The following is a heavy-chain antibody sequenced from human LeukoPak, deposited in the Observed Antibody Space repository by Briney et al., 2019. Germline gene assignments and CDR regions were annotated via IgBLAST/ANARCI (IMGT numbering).Heavy chain of an antibody. CDR1: GYTFTSYY. D-gene: IGHD3-10*01. V-gene: IGHV1-46*01. Sequence: GASVKVSCKASGYTFTSYYMHWVRQAPGQGLEWMGIINPSSGSTSYAQKFQGRVTMTRDMSTSTVYMELSSLRSEDTAVYYCARDGIYYYGSGSYFLYYYYMDVWGKGTTVTVSS. CDR3: ARDGIYYYGSGSYFLYYYYMDV. J-gene: IGHJ6*03. CDR2: INPSSGST.